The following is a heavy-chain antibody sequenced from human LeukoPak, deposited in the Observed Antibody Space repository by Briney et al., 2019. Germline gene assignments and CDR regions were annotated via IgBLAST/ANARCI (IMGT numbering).Heavy chain of an antibody. D-gene: IGHD6-19*01. Sequence: GASLRLSCAASGFTFSSYSTNWVRQAPGKGLEWVSSISSSSSYIYYADSVKGRFTISRDNAKNSLYLQMNSLRVEDTAVYYCARDHHSSGWSRGFDYWGQGTLVTVSS. CDR2: ISSSSSYI. CDR1: GFTFSSYS. V-gene: IGHV3-21*01. CDR3: ARDHHSSGWSRGFDY. J-gene: IGHJ4*02.